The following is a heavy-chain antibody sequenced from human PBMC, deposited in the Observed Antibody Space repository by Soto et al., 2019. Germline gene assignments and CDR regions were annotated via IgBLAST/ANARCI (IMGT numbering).Heavy chain of an antibody. V-gene: IGHV4-31*03. J-gene: IGHJ4*02. CDR3: AREGKGSSWYSDY. CDR2: IYYSGST. D-gene: IGHD6-13*01. CDR1: GGSISSGGYY. Sequence: SETLSLTCTVSGGSISSGGYYWSWIRQHPGKGLEWIGYIYYSGSTYYNPSLKSRVTISVDTSKNQFSLKLSSVTAADTAVYYCAREGKGSSWYSDYWGQGTLVTVSS.